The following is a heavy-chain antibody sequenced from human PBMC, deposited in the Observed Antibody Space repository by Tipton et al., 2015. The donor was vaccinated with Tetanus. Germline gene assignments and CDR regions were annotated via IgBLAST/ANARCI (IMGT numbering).Heavy chain of an antibody. CDR2: INQDGSDK. CDR1: GFTFSSYS. V-gene: IGHV3-7*01. D-gene: IGHD3-16*01. CDR3: ARDFSVRPGGY. Sequence: SLRLSCAASGFTFSSYSMSWVRQAPGKGLEWVANINQDGSDKYYVDSVKGRSIISRDNVENSVDLQMNSLRADDTAVYYCARDFSVRPGGYWGQGALFPVSS. J-gene: IGHJ4*02.